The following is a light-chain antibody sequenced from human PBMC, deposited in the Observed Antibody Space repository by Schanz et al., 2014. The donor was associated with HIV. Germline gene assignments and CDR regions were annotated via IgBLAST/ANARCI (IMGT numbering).Light chain of an antibody. V-gene: IGLV1-51*01. J-gene: IGLJ3*02. CDR1: AFNVGQNY. CDR3: GTWDSSLRAVV. Sequence: QSVLTQPPSVSAAPGQRVTISCSGSAFNVGQNYVSWYQQLPGTAPKLLIYDNNERPSDIPDRFSGSKTGTSATLVIIGLQTGDEADYYCGTWDSSLRAVVFGGGTKLTVL. CDR2: DNN.